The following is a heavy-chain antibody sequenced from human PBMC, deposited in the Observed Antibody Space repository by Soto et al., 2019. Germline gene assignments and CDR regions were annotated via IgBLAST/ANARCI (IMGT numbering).Heavy chain of an antibody. CDR1: GGSISSSSYY. Sequence: SETLSLTCXVSGGSISSSSYYWGWIRQPPGKGLEWIGSIYYSGSTYYNPSLKSRVTISVDTSKNQFSLKLSSVTAADTAVYYCASRQSNYYYYMGVWGKGTTVTVSS. J-gene: IGHJ6*03. V-gene: IGHV4-39*01. CDR2: IYYSGST. CDR3: ASRQSNYYYYMGV.